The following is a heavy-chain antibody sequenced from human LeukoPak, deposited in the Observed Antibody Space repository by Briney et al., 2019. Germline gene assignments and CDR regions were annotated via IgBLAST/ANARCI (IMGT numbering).Heavy chain of an antibody. D-gene: IGHD6-19*01. CDR1: GFTYSTYA. J-gene: IGHJ4*02. Sequence: PGGSLRLSCAASGFTYSTYAMSWVRQAPGKGLEWVSTFTGGEGVTHYADSVKGRFTISRDNSKNTLYLQMNSLRVEDTAVYYFAKDMGRGWCYFDYWGQGTLVTVSS. CDR3: AKDMGRGWCYFDY. CDR2: FTGGEGVT. V-gene: IGHV3-23*01.